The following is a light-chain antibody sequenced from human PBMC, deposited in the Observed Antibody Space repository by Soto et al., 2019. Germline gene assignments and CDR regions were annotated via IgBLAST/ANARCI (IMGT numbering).Light chain of an antibody. V-gene: IGKV3D-15*01. CDR3: QHYSNWPPWT. CDR1: QSVSTN. J-gene: IGKJ1*01. Sequence: IVMTQSPATLSVSPGQRATLSCRASQSVSTNLAWYQQKPGQAPRLLIYGASTRATGIPARFSGSGSGTEFTLPISGLQSDDFAVYYCQHYSNWPPWTFGQGTRVDFK. CDR2: GAS.